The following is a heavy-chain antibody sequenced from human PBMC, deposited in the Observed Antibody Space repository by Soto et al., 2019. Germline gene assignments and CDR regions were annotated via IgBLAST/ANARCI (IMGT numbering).Heavy chain of an antibody. CDR1: GFIFSSYG. CDR3: ARGPMTTVTTWGDWYFYL. CDR2: IWYDGTNK. Sequence: QVQLVESGGGVVQPGRSLRLSCATSGFIFSSYGMHWVRQGPGKGLEWVAVIWYDGTNKYYADSVNGRFTISRDDSKNTLYLQMNSLSAEDTAVYYCARGPMTTVTTWGDWYFYLWGRGTLVTVSS. J-gene: IGHJ2*01. V-gene: IGHV3-33*01. D-gene: IGHD4-17*01.